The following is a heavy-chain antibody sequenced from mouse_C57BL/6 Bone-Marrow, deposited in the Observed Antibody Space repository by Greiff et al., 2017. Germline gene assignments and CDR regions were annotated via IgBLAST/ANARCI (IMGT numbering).Heavy chain of an antibody. CDR2: IDPSDSYT. CDR1: GYTFTSYW. CDR3: ARREQDLRYWYFDV. Sequence: VQLQQSGAELVMPGASVKLSCKASGYTFTSYWMHWVKQRPGQGLEWIGEIDPSDSYTNYNQKFKGKSTLTVDKSSSTAYMQLSSLTSEDSAVYYCARREQDLRYWYFDVWGTGTTVTVSS. D-gene: IGHD1-1*01. J-gene: IGHJ1*03. V-gene: IGHV1-69*01.